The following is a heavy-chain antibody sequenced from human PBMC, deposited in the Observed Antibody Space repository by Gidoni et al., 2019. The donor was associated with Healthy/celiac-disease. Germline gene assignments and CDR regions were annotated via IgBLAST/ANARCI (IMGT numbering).Heavy chain of an antibody. V-gene: IGHV3-48*01. D-gene: IGHD2-15*01. CDR1: GITFSRYS. Sequence: EVQQVESGGGLVQPGGSLRLYCAACGITFSRYSMNWVRQAPGTGLERVSYISSSISTIYYADSVKGRFTISRDNAKISLYLQMNSLRAEDTAVYYCARDVLLNWYVDLWGRVTLVTVSS. CDR3: ARDVLLNWYVDL. CDR2: ISSSISTI. J-gene: IGHJ2*01.